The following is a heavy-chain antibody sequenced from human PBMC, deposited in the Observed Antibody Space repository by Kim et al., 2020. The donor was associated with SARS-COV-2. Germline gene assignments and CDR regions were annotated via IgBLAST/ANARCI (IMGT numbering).Heavy chain of an antibody. CDR3: ARGVSPTDY. J-gene: IGHJ4*02. Sequence: ASVKVSCKASGYTFISYDINWVRQATGQGLEWMGWMNSNSGNTGYAQKFQGRVIITRNTFISTAYMELSSLRPEDTAVYYCARGVSPTDYWGQGTLVTVS. V-gene: IGHV1-8*01. CDR1: GYTFISYD. CDR2: MNSNSGNT. D-gene: IGHD3-16*01.